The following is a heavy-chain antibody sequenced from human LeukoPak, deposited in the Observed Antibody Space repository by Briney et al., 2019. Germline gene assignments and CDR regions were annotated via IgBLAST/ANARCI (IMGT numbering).Heavy chain of an antibody. CDR1: GYSFTGYY. Sequence: ASVKLSCKASGYSFTGYYIHWVRQAPGQGLEWMGWINPNSGGTNYAQKFQGRVTMTRDTSMSTAYLELSSLRSDDTAVYHCARGVTNGDYGRMFDPWGQGTLVTVSS. J-gene: IGHJ5*02. D-gene: IGHD4-17*01. V-gene: IGHV1-2*02. CDR3: ARGVTNGDYGRMFDP. CDR2: INPNSGGT.